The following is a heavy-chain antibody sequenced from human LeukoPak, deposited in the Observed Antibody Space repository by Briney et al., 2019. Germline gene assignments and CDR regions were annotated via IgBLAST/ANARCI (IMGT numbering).Heavy chain of an antibody. CDR3: ARGGPSVRYFDWLSSVRRNDY. CDR1: GFTFSSYW. D-gene: IGHD3-9*01. V-gene: IGHV3-7*04. Sequence: GGSLRLSCAASGFTFSSYWMSWVRQAPGKGLEWVANIKQDGSEKYYVDSVKGRFTISRDNAKNSLYLQMNSLRAEDTAVYYCARGGPSVRYFDWLSSVRRNDYWGQGTLVTVSS. J-gene: IGHJ4*02. CDR2: IKQDGSEK.